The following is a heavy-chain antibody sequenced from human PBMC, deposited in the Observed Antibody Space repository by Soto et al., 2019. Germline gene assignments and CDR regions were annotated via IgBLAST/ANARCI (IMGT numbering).Heavy chain of an antibody. CDR3: AKDKSGWYSWFDP. CDR2: ISYDGSNK. J-gene: IGHJ5*02. Sequence: GGSLRLSCAASGFTFSSYGMHWVRQAPGKGLEWVAVISYDGSNKYYADSVKGRFTISRDNSKNTLYLQMNSLRAEDTAVYYCAKDKSGWYSWFDPWGQGTLVTVSS. D-gene: IGHD6-19*01. V-gene: IGHV3-30*18. CDR1: GFTFSSYG.